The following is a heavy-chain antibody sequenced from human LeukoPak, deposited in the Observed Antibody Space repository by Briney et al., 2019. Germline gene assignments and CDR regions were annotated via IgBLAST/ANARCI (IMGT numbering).Heavy chain of an antibody. V-gene: IGHV3-23*01. J-gene: IGHJ5*02. CDR1: GFTFSIYA. D-gene: IGHD3-9*01. CDR3: AKEGYDILTGYRTNWFDP. Sequence: PGGSLRLSCEASGFTFSIYAMTWVRQAPGKGLEWVSTFTNHHTTYYTESVKGRFAISRDNSKNTLYLQMDSVRPEDTAVYYCAKEGYDILTGYRTNWFDPWGQGTLVTASS. CDR2: FTNHHTT.